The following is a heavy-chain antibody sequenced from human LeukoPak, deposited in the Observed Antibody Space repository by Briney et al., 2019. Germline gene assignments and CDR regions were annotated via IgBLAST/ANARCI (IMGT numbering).Heavy chain of an antibody. CDR1: GFTVSSNY. CDR3: AREYYGSGSYRARFDY. V-gene: IGHV3-66*01. CDR2: IYSGGST. D-gene: IGHD3-10*01. J-gene: IGHJ4*02. Sequence: GGSLGLSCAASGFTVSSNYMSWVRQAPGKGLEWVSVIYSGGSTYYADSVKGRFTISRDNSKNTLYLQMNSLRAEDTAVYYCAREYYGSGSYRARFDYWGQGTLVTVSS.